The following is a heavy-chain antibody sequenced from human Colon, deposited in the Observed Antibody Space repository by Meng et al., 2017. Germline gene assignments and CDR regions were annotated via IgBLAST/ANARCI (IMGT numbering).Heavy chain of an antibody. V-gene: IGHV4-4*02. D-gene: IGHD3-22*01. J-gene: IGHJ4*02. CDR1: GGSSSRSDW. CDR2: TSHSGST. CDR3: ASSDYYRSDY. Sequence: QGQLEESGSGLVKPSETVSLTCAVSGGSSSRSDWWSWVRQPPGKGMEWIGETSHSGSTNYSPSLKSRVTISLDKSKNQLSLKLNSVTAADTAVYYCASSDYYRSDYWGQGTLVTVSS.